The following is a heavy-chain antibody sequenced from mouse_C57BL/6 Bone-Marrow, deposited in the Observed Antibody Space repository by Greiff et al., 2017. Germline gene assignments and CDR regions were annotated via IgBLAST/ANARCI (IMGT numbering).Heavy chain of an antibody. D-gene: IGHD2-3*01. CDR3: ARCPNDGYYGYFDV. V-gene: IGHV1-72*01. J-gene: IGHJ1*03. CDR1: GYTFTSYW. CDR2: IVPSSGGT. Sequence: QVQLQQSGAELVKPGASVKLSCKASGYTFTSYWMHWVKQRPGRGLEWIGRIVPSSGGTKYNEKFKSKATLTADKPSSTAYMQLSSLTSEDSAVYYCARCPNDGYYGYFDVWGTGTTVTVSS.